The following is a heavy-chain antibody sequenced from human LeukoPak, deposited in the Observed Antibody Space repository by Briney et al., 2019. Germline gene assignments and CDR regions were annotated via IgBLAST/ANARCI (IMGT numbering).Heavy chain of an antibody. Sequence: KASETLSLTCTVSGASISNYYWSWIRQPAGKGLEWIGRVYISGIYTSGSTNYNPSLNSRVTISVDKSKNQFSLKLISVTAADTAVYYCARMEYCSSTSCPDAFDIWGQGTMVTVSS. D-gene: IGHD2-2*01. CDR2: VYISGIYTSGST. CDR3: ARMEYCSSTSCPDAFDI. J-gene: IGHJ3*02. V-gene: IGHV4-4*07. CDR1: GASISNYY.